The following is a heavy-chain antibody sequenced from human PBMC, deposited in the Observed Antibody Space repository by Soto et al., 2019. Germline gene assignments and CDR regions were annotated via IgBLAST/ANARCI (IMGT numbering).Heavy chain of an antibody. CDR1: GFTFSSYA. J-gene: IGHJ4*02. CDR3: AKNEEIEMATIMVY. Sequence: GGSRRLSCAASGFTFSSYAMSWVRQAPGKGLDWVSAISGSGGSTYYADSVKGRFTISRDNSKNTLYLQMSSLRAEDTAVYYCAKNEEIEMATIMVYWGQGTLVTVSS. V-gene: IGHV3-23*01. D-gene: IGHD5-12*01. CDR2: ISGSGGST.